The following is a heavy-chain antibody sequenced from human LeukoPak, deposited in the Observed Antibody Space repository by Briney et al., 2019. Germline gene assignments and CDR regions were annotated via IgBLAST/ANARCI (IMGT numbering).Heavy chain of an antibody. V-gene: IGHV1-2*02. CDR3: ARSNDGVYCSGGSCYTYNWFDP. Sequence: AASVKVSCKASGYTFTGYYMHWVRQAPGQGLEWMGWINPNRGGTNYAQKFQGRVTMTRDTSISTAYMELSRLRSDDTAVYYCARSNDGVYCSGGSCYTYNWFDPWGQGTLVTVSS. CDR2: INPNRGGT. CDR1: GYTFTGYY. J-gene: IGHJ5*02. D-gene: IGHD2-15*01.